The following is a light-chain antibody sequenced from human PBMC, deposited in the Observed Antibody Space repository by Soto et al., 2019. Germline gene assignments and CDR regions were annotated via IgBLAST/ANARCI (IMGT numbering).Light chain of an antibody. CDR2: EVS. Sequence: QSALTQPASVSGSPGQSITISCTGTSSDVGGYNYVSWYQQHPGKAPKLMISEVSNRPSGVSNRFSGSKSGNTASLTISGLQAEDEADYYCSSYTSSSALGVVFGGGTKLTVL. V-gene: IGLV2-14*01. CDR1: SSDVGGYNY. J-gene: IGLJ2*01. CDR3: SSYTSSSALGVV.